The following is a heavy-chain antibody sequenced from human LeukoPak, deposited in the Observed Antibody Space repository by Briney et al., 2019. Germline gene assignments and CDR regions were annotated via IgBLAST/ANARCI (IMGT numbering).Heavy chain of an antibody. CDR2: ISYSGST. Sequence: PSETLSLTCTVSGGSTSSYYWGWIRQPPGKGLEWIGYISYSGSTNYNPSLKSRVTISLDTSKTQFFLKLSSVTAADTAVYYCARHSGAGTGFVYWGQGTLVTVSS. CDR1: GGSTSSYY. D-gene: IGHD6-19*01. J-gene: IGHJ4*02. V-gene: IGHV4-59*08. CDR3: ARHSGAGTGFVY.